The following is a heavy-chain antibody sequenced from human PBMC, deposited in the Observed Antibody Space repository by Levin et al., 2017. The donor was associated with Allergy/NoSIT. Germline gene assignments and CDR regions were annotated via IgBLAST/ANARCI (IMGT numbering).Heavy chain of an antibody. Sequence: GESLKISCAASGFTFSSYWMHWVRQAPGKGLVWVSRINSDGSSTSYADSVKGRFTISRDNAKNTLYLQMNSLRAEDTAVYYCARLAVAGTLSSYWGQGTLVTVSS. V-gene: IGHV3-74*01. CDR3: ARLAVAGTLSSY. CDR1: GFTFSSYW. J-gene: IGHJ4*02. D-gene: IGHD6-19*01. CDR2: INSDGSST.